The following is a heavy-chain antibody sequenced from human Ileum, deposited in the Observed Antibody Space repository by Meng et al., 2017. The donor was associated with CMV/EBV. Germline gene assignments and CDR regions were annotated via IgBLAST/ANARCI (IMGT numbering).Heavy chain of an antibody. CDR3: VTGELFFDY. D-gene: IGHD3-10*01. J-gene: IGHJ4*02. Sequence: LGLSCAASGLSFNNYWMHWVRQVPGKGLVWVSRINKDGSTTVYADSVKGRFTISRDNAKNTLSLQISSLRAEDTAVYYCVTGELFFDYWGQGTLVTVSS. CDR1: GLSFNNYW. V-gene: IGHV3-74*01. CDR2: INKDGSTT.